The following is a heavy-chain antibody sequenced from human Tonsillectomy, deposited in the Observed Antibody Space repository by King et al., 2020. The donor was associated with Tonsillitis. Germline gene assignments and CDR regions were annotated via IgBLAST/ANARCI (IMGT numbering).Heavy chain of an antibody. D-gene: IGHD3-22*01. V-gene: IGHV5-51*01. CDR2: IYPGDSET. CDR3: ARYDSTGAGAFDI. Sequence: QLVQSGAEVKKPGESLKISCKGSGYSFTRYWIVWVRQMPGKGLEWMGIIYPGDSETRYSPSFHGQVTISADKSISTAFLQWSRLKASDSAIYYCARYDSTGAGAFDIWGQGTMVTVSS. CDR1: GYSFTRYW. J-gene: IGHJ3*02.